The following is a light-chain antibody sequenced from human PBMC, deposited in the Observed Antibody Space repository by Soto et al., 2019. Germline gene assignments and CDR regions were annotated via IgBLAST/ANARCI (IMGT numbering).Light chain of an antibody. V-gene: IGKV4-1*01. Sequence: DRVRTQSPESLAVSLDERATINCKSSQSVLYSSNNKNYLAWYQQKPGQPPKLLIYWASTRESGVPDRFSGSGSGTDFTLTISSLQAEDVAVYYCQQYYSTPLTFGGVTIVDIK. CDR2: WAS. CDR1: QSVLYSSNNKNY. CDR3: QQYYSTPLT. J-gene: IGKJ4*01.